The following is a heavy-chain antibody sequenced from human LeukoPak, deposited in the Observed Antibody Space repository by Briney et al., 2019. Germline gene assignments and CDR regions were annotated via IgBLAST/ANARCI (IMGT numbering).Heavy chain of an antibody. D-gene: IGHD3-3*01. CDR1: GYTLTELS. CDR2: FDPEDGET. CDR3: ATVGQQIFGVVRPLGPHLEEDAFDI. J-gene: IGHJ3*02. Sequence: ASVKVSCKVSGYTLTELSMHWVRQAPGKGLEWMGGFDPEDGETIYAQKFQGRVTMIEDTSTDTAYMELSSLRSEDTAVYYCATVGQQIFGVVRPLGPHLEEDAFDIWGQGTMVTVSS. V-gene: IGHV1-24*01.